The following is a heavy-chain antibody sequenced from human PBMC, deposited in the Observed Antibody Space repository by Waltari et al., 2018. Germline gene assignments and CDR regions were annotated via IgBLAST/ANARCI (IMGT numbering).Heavy chain of an antibody. D-gene: IGHD6-19*01. CDR3: ARAPRSGSGWSETPDY. CDR2: ICSGGST. V-gene: IGHV3-53*01. J-gene: IGHJ4*02. Sequence: EVQLVESGGGLIQPGGSLRLSCAASGFTVSSNYMSWVRQAPGKGLGWVSVICSGGSTYYADSVKGLFTISRDNSKKTLYLQMNSLRAEDTAVYYCARAPRSGSGWSETPDYWGQGTLVTVSS. CDR1: GFTVSSNY.